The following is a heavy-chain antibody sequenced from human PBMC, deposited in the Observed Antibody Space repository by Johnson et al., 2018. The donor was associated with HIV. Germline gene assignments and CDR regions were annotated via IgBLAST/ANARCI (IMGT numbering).Heavy chain of an antibody. CDR2: ITDRSDAT. J-gene: IGHJ3*02. V-gene: IGHV3-23*04. D-gene: IGHD5-12*01. CDR1: GFAFGNFA. Sequence: VQLVESGGALVQPGGSLRLSCAASGFAFGNFAMNWVRQAPGKGLEWVSGITDRSDATYYADSVKGRFTISRDNSKNTLYLHMSSLTADDTAVYYCAKCEYNSDAFDIWGQGTMVTVS. CDR3: AKCEYNSDAFDI.